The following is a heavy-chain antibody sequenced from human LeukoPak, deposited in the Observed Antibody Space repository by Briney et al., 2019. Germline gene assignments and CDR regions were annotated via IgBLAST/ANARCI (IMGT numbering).Heavy chain of an antibody. V-gene: IGHV1-2*02. J-gene: IGHJ3*02. D-gene: IGHD3-22*01. CDR3: AIPGNYYDSSGYYYDAFDI. CDR2: INPNSGGT. Sequence: GASVKVSCKASGYTCTGYYMHWVRQAPGQGLEWMGWINPNSGGTNYAQNFQGRVTMTRDTSISTAYMELSRLRSDDTAVYYCAIPGNYYDSSGYYYDAFDIWGQGTMVTVSS. CDR1: GYTCTGYY.